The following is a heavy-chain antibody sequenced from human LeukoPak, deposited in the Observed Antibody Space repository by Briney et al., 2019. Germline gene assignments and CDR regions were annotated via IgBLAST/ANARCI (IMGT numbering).Heavy chain of an antibody. CDR1: GGSFSDYY. CDR3: ARVGDTAMAPSAW. J-gene: IGHJ4*02. Sequence: PSETLSLTCAVYGGSFSDYYWSWIRQPPGKGLEWIGEINHTESTNYNPSLKSRVTISVDTSKNHFSLKMASVTAADTCVYYCARVGDTAMAPSAWWGQGTLVTVSS. V-gene: IGHV4-34*01. CDR2: INHTEST. D-gene: IGHD5-18*01.